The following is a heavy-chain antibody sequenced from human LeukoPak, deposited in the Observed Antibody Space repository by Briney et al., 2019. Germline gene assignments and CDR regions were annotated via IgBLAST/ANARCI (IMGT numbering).Heavy chain of an antibody. Sequence: SETLSLTCTVSGGSISSYYWSWIRQPPGKGLECIGYINYSGSTNYNPSLKSRDTISVDTSRNQLSLKLTSVTAADTAVYYCARATDSNGWLFDYWGQGTLVTVSS. CDR1: GGSISSYY. V-gene: IGHV4-59*01. CDR3: ARATDSNGWLFDY. CDR2: INYSGST. J-gene: IGHJ4*02. D-gene: IGHD6-19*01.